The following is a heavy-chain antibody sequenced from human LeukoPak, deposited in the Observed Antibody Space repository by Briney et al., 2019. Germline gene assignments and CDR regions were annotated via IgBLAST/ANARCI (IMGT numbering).Heavy chain of an antibody. CDR2: INHSGST. D-gene: IGHD3-3*01. J-gene: IGHJ5*02. CDR3: ARGFTWSGYYKGYWFDP. CDR1: VGSFSGYY. V-gene: IGHV4-34*01. Sequence: SETLSLTCAVYVGSFSGYYWSWIRQPPGKGRESMGEINHSGSTNYNPSLKSRVTISVDTSKNQFSLKLSSVTAADTAVYYCARGFTWSGYYKGYWFDPWGQGTLVTVSS.